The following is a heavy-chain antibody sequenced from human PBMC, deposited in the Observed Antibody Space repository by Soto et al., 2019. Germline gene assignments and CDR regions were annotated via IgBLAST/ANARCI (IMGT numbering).Heavy chain of an antibody. J-gene: IGHJ6*03. V-gene: IGHV1-18*01. Sequence: ASVKVSCKASGYSFTSNGISWVRQAPGQGLEWMGWISVDNGNTNYAQKLQGRVTMTRDTSISTAYMELSRLRSEDTAVYYCARGIGELAKYYYYYYMDVWGKGTTVTVSS. CDR3: ARGIGELAKYYYYYYMDV. CDR2: ISVDNGNT. D-gene: IGHD3-10*01. CDR1: GYSFTSNG.